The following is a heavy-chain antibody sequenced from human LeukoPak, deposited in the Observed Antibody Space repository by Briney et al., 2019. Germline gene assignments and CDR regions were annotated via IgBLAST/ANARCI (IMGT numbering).Heavy chain of an antibody. CDR2: IYYSGST. CDR1: GGSVSSGSYY. D-gene: IGHD2-2*01. CDR3: ARDNEYCSSTSCSNWFDP. Sequence: PSETLSLTCTVSGGSVSSGSYYWSWIRQPPGKGLEWIGYIYYSGSTNYNPSLKSRVTISVDTSKNQFSLKLSSVTAADTAVYYCARDNEYCSSTSCSNWFDPWGQGTLVTVSS. V-gene: IGHV4-61*01. J-gene: IGHJ5*02.